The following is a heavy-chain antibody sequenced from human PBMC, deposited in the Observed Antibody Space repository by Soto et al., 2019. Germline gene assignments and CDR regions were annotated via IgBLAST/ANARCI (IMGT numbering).Heavy chain of an antibody. V-gene: IGHV3-23*01. CDR2: SNSGGGSR. CDR3: AKNWGIAASREDFDI. D-gene: IGHD6-13*01. J-gene: IGHJ3*02. Sequence: PGGSLRLSCVASGFAFTSYAMSWVRQAPGKGLEWVSTSNSGGGSRDYADSVKGRFTISRDYSKKTLNLQMNSLRAEDTAVYYCAKNWGIAASREDFDIWGQGTRVTVSS. CDR1: GFAFTSYA.